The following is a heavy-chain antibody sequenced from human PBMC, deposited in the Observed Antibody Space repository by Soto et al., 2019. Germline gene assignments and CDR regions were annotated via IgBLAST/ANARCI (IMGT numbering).Heavy chain of an antibody. V-gene: IGHV4-30-4*01. CDR2: IYYSGST. Sequence: KTSETLSLTCTVSGGSISSGDYYWSWIRQPPGKGLEWIGYIYYSGSTYYNPSLKSRVTISVDTSKNQFSLKLSSVTAADTAVYYCARVRLRFLEWLLDQPVWFDPWGQGTLVTVSS. D-gene: IGHD3-3*01. CDR3: ARVRLRFLEWLLDQPVWFDP. J-gene: IGHJ5*02. CDR1: GGSISSGDYY.